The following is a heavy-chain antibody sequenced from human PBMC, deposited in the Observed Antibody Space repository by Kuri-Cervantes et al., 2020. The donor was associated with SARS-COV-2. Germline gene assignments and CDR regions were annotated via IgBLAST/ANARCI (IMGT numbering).Heavy chain of an antibody. Sequence: SETLSLTCAVSGDSISNNNWWNWVRQPPGKGLEWIGEINHSGSTNYNPSLKSRVTISVDTSKNQFSLKLSSVTAADTAVYYCARGVPGYYDFWSGYSTRWFDPWGQGTLVTVSS. CDR1: GDSISNNNW. J-gene: IGHJ5*02. D-gene: IGHD3-3*01. V-gene: IGHV4-4*02. CDR3: ARGVPGYYDFWSGYSTRWFDP. CDR2: INHSGST.